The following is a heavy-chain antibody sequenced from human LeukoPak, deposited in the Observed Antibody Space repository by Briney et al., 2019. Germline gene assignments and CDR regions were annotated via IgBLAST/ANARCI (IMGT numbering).Heavy chain of an antibody. CDR2: INPSGGST. CDR1: GYTFTSYY. D-gene: IGHD2-2*01. CDR3: ARAPEGYCSSTRCPHMDV. Sequence: ASVRVSCKASGYTFTSYYMHWVRQAPGQGLEWMGIINPSGGSTSYAQKFQGRVTMTRDTSTSTVYMELSSLRSEDTAVYYCARAPEGYCSSTRCPHMDVWGKGTTVTVSS. J-gene: IGHJ6*03. V-gene: IGHV1-46*01.